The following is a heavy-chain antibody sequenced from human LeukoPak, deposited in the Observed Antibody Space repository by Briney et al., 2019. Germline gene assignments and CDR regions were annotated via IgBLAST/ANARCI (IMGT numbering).Heavy chain of an antibody. J-gene: IGHJ4*02. V-gene: IGHV3-23*01. D-gene: IGHD3-10*01. Sequence: PGGSLRLSCAASGFTFNNYGMTWVRQAPGKGLGWVSTISDSATRTYYADPVKGRFTISRDNSRNTLSLQMNSLRDEDSAMYYCAQSGGGSGTYYPYWGLGTLVTVSS. CDR3: AQSGGGSGTYYPY. CDR1: GFTFNNYG. CDR2: ISDSATRT.